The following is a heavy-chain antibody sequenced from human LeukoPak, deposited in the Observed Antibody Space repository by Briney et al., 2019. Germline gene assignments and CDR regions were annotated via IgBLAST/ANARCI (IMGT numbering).Heavy chain of an antibody. J-gene: IGHJ4*02. CDR3: ARSRASYYDFWSGYTNGGYYFAY. V-gene: IGHV4-34*01. D-gene: IGHD3-3*01. CDR1: GGSFSGYY. CDR2: INHSGST. Sequence: SETLSLTCAVYGGSFSGYYWSWIRQPPGKGLEWIGEINHSGSTNYNPSLKSRVTISVDTSKNQFSLKLSSVTAADTAVYYCARSRASYYDFWSGYTNGGYYFAYWGQGPLVTVSS.